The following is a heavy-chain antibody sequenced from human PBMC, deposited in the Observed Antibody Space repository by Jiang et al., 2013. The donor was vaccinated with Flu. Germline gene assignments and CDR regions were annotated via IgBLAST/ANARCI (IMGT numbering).Heavy chain of an antibody. V-gene: IGHV3-23*01. CDR3: AKVYGSGRVWFDP. CDR1: GFTFSSYA. J-gene: IGHJ5*02. CDR2: ISGSGGST. Sequence: PGGSLRLSCAASGFTFSSYAMGWVRQAPGKGLEWVSGISGSGGSTYYADSVKGRFTISRDNSKNTLYLQMNSLRAEDTAVYYCAKVYGSGRVWFDPWGQGTLVTVSS. D-gene: IGHD3-10*01.